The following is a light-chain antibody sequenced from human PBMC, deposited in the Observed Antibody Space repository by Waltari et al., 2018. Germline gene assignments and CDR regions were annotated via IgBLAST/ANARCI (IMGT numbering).Light chain of an antibody. V-gene: IGKV3-11*01. J-gene: IGKJ1*01. CDR2: DAS. CDR1: QSVSSY. Sequence: IVLTKSPATLHLSPGERATLSGRASQSVSSYLAWYQQKPGQAPRLLIYDASTRATGIPARFSGSESGTDFTLTITNLEPEDSAVYYCNQRATWPRTFGQGTKVEIK. CDR3: NQRATWPRT.